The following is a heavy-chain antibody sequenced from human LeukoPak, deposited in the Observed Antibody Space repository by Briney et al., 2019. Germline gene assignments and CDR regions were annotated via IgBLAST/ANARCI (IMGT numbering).Heavy chain of an antibody. CDR1: GDSVSSNSGA. V-gene: IGHV6-1*01. CDR2: TYYRSEWHN. CDR3: ASGTAANGMDV. J-gene: IGHJ6*02. D-gene: IGHD1-1*01. Sequence: SQTLSLTCAISGDSVSSNSGAWNWIRQSPSRGLEWLGRTYYRSEWHNEYAVSLRSRITVNPDTSKNQFSLQLNSVSPEDTAVYYCASGTAANGMDVWGQGTTVTVSS.